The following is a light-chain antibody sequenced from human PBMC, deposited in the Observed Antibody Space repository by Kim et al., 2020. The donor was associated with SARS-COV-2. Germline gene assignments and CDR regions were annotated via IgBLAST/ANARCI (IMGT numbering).Light chain of an antibody. CDR2: DAS. J-gene: IGKJ5*01. V-gene: IGKV3-11*01. Sequence: LSPGERATLSCRASQSVSSSLAWYQHKPGQTPRFLIYDASNRATGVPARFSGSGSETDFTLTIGSLEPEDFAIYSCQHFHSWPITFGQGTRLEIK. CDR1: QSVSSS. CDR3: QHFHSWPIT.